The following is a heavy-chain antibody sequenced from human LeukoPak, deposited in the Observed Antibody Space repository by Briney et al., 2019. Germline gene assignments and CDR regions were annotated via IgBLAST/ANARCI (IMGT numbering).Heavy chain of an antibody. D-gene: IGHD3-16*02. Sequence: SETLSLTCTVSGYSISSGYYWGWIQQPPGKGLGWIGSIYHSGSTNYNPSLKSRVTISVDTSKNQFSLKLSSVIAADTAVYYCASGVWGSYRYLDYWGQGTLVTVSS. CDR3: ASGVWGSYRYLDY. V-gene: IGHV4-38-2*02. CDR1: GYSISSGYY. CDR2: IYHSGST. J-gene: IGHJ4*02.